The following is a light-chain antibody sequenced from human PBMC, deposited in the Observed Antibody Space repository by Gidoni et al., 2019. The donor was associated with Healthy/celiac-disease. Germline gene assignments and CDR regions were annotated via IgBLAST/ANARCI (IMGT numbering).Light chain of an antibody. J-gene: IGKJ1*01. Sequence: EIVMTQSPATLSVSPGERATLSCRASQSVSSNLAWYQQKPGQAPRLLIYGASTRATGIPARFSGSGSGTEFTLTISSRQSEDFAVYYCQQYNNWPPWTFXQXTKVVIK. V-gene: IGKV3-15*01. CDR3: QQYNNWPPWT. CDR2: GAS. CDR1: QSVSSN.